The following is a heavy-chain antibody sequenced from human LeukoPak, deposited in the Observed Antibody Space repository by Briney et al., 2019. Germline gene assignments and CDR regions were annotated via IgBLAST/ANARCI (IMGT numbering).Heavy chain of an antibody. CDR1: GGSISSYY. J-gene: IGHJ2*01. CDR2: IYYSGST. V-gene: IGHV4-59*12. CDR3: ARIPYGSEVIRDL. D-gene: IGHD3-10*01. Sequence: SETLSLTCTVSGGSISSYYWSWIRQPPGKGLEWIGYIYYSGSTNYNPSLKSRVTISVDTSKNQFSLKLSSVTAADTAVYYCARIPYGSEVIRDLWGRGTLVTVSS.